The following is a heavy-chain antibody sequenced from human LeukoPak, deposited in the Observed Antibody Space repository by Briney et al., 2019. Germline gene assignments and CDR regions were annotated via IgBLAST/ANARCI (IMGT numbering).Heavy chain of an antibody. J-gene: IGHJ3*02. V-gene: IGHV1-46*01. CDR3: ARVGYCDSSGYYYFGYAFDI. Sequence: ASVKVSCKASGYTFTSYYMHWVRQAPGQGLEWMGIINPSGGSTSYAQKFQGRVTMTRDTSTSTVYMELSSLRSEDTAVYYCARVGYCDSSGYYYFGYAFDIWGQGTMVTVSS. D-gene: IGHD3-22*01. CDR1: GYTFTSYY. CDR2: INPSGGST.